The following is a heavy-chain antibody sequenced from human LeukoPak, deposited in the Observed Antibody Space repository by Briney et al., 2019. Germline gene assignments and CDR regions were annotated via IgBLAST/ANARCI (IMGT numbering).Heavy chain of an antibody. Sequence: TTSETLSLTCAVYGGSFSGYYWSWIRQPPGKGLEWIGEINHSGSTNYNPSLKSRVTISVDTSKNQFSLKLSSVTAADTAVYYCARQRRDYSNYGARGSFDYWGQGTLVTVSS. CDR2: INHSGST. V-gene: IGHV4-34*01. CDR3: ARQRRDYSNYGARGSFDY. D-gene: IGHD4-11*01. CDR1: GGSFSGYY. J-gene: IGHJ4*02.